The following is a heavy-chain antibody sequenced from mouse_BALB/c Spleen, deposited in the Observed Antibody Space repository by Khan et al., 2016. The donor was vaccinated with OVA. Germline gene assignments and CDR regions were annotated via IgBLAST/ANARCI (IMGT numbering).Heavy chain of an antibody. Sequence: EVQLQESGPSLVKPSQTLSLTCSVTGDSITTGYWNWIRQFPGNKLEYMGYIIYTGYTYYNPSLKSRISITRNTSNNQYYLKLNSVIDEDTATYYRASSTYRYSFVYWGQGTLVTVSA. CDR3: ASSTYRYSFVY. J-gene: IGHJ3*01. D-gene: IGHD2-14*01. V-gene: IGHV3-8*02. CDR2: IIYTGYT. CDR1: GDSITTGY.